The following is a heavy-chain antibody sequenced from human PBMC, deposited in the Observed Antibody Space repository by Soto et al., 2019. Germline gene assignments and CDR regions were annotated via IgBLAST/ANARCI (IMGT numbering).Heavy chain of an antibody. CDR1: GYTFTSYG. CDR3: ARGRYGDY. Sequence: QVHLVQSGAEVKKPGASLKVSCKASGYTFTSYGITWVRQAPGQGLEWMGWISAHNGNTDYAQKLQGRVIVTRDTSTSTAYMELRSLRSDDTAVYYCARGRYGDYCGQGALVTVSS. V-gene: IGHV1-18*01. J-gene: IGHJ4*02. CDR2: ISAHNGNT. D-gene: IGHD1-1*01.